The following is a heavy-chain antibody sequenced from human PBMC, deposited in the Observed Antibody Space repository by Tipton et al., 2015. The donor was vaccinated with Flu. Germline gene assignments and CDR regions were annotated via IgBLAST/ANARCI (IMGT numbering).Heavy chain of an antibody. CDR2: ISGSGGST. J-gene: IGHJ4*02. Sequence: SLRLSCAASGFTFSSYAMSWVRQAPGKGLEWVSAISGSGGSTYYADSVKGRFTISRDNSKSTLYVQMNSLRVEDTAVYYCAKWALSGRGSYFDYWGQGTLVTVSS. CDR3: AKWALSGRGSYFDY. D-gene: IGHD5-12*01. CDR1: GFTFSSYA. V-gene: IGHV3-23*01.